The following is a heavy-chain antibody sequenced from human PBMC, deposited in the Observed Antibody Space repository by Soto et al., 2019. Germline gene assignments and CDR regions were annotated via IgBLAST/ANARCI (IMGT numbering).Heavy chain of an antibody. D-gene: IGHD1-1*01. CDR1: GGSISSYY. CDR2: IYYSGST. Sequence: SETLSLTCTVSGGSISSYYWSWIRQPPGKGLEWIGYIYYSGSTNYNPSLKSRVTISVDTSKNQFSLKLSSVTAADTAVYYCARSNENYGMDVWGQGTTVTVSS. CDR3: ARSNENYGMDV. V-gene: IGHV4-59*01. J-gene: IGHJ6*02.